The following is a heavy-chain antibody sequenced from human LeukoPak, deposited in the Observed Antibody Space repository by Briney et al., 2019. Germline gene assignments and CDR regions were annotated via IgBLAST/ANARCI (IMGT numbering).Heavy chain of an antibody. CDR3: ARGSNYPDY. Sequence: SSETLSLTCTVSGGSISSGGYYWSWIRQPPGKGLEWIGYIYHSGSTYYNPSLKSRVTISVDRSKNQFSLKLSSVTAADTAVYYCARGSNYPDYWGQGTLVTVSS. J-gene: IGHJ4*02. CDR2: IYHSGST. V-gene: IGHV4-30-2*01. CDR1: GGSISSGGYY.